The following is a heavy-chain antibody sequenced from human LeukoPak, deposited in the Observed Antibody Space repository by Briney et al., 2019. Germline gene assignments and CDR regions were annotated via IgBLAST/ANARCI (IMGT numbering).Heavy chain of an antibody. Sequence: GGSLRLFCAASGFPFCSFGMHWVRPAPGKGLEGVAFILYDGRNKYYAASVKGRVTISRDNSKNTLYLQMNSLRAEDRAEDYCAKDFWSWGGPGGIAARPFQFDPWGQGTLVTVSS. J-gene: IGHJ5*02. V-gene: IGHV3-30*02. CDR3: AKDFWSWGGPGGIAARPFQFDP. CDR1: GFPFCSFG. D-gene: IGHD6-6*01. CDR2: ILYDGRNK.